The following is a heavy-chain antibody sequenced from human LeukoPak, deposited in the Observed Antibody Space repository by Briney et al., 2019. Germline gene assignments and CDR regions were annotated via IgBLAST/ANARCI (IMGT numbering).Heavy chain of an antibody. CDR1: GYTFTSYG. V-gene: IGHV1-18*01. CDR3: ARVLWFGDPGSASYYYYYMDV. J-gene: IGHJ6*03. Sequence: ASVKVSCKASGYTFTSYGISWVRQAPGQGLEWMGWISAYNGNTNYAQKLQGRVTMTTDTSTSTAYMELRSLRSDDTAVYYCARVLWFGDPGSASYYYYYMDVWGKGTTVTISS. CDR2: ISAYNGNT. D-gene: IGHD3-10*01.